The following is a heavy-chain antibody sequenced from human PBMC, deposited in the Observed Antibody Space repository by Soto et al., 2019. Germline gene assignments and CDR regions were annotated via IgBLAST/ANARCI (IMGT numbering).Heavy chain of an antibody. Sequence: EVQLVESGGGLVQPGGSLRLSCAASGFTFSSYDMHWVRQATGKGLEWVSAIGTAGDTYYPGSVKGRFTISRENAKNSXYLQMNSLRAGDTAVYYCARAGCSGGSCYTAWFDPWGQGTLVTVSS. V-gene: IGHV3-13*01. D-gene: IGHD2-15*01. CDR1: GFTFSSYD. J-gene: IGHJ5*02. CDR2: IGTAGDT. CDR3: ARAGCSGGSCYTAWFDP.